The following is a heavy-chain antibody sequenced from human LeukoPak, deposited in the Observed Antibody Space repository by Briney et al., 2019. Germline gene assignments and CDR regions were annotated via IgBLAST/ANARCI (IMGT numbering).Heavy chain of an antibody. V-gene: IGHV1-46*02. Sequence: ASVKVSCKASGYIFNDHYTHWVRQAPGQGLEWMGIINPSGGSTSYAQKFQGRVTMTRDTSTSTVYMELSSLRSEDTAVYYCAREGVVVAATRYNWFDPWGQGTLVTVSS. D-gene: IGHD2-15*01. CDR3: AREGVVVAATRYNWFDP. CDR1: GYIFNDHY. CDR2: INPSGGST. J-gene: IGHJ5*02.